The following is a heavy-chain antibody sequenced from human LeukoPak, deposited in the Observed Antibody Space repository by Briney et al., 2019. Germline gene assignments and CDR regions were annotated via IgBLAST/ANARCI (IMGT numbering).Heavy chain of an antibody. CDR3: ARGGSYWDS. CDR1: GGSIRITSYY. V-gene: IGHV4-39*07. D-gene: IGHD3-10*01. Sequence: SKTLPLTCTVSGGSIRITSYYWGWIRQSPGREPEWIGSIYFSGRTHYNPSLESRVTISVDTSNNQFSLRLNSVTAADTAVYYCARGGSYWDSWGQGTLVTVSS. CDR2: IYFSGRT. J-gene: IGHJ4*02.